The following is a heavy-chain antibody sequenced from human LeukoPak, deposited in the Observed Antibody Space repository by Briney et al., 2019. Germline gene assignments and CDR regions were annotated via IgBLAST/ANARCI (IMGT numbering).Heavy chain of an antibody. V-gene: IGHV3-9*03. Sequence: GGSLRLSCAASGFTLSSYSMHWVRQAPGKGLEWVSGISWNSGSIGYADSVKGRFTISRDNAKNSLYLQMNSLRAEDMALYYCAKDRNYGSGSYYNGAFDIWGQGTMVTVSS. CDR2: ISWNSGSI. CDR1: GFTLSSYS. CDR3: AKDRNYGSGSYYNGAFDI. D-gene: IGHD3-10*01. J-gene: IGHJ3*02.